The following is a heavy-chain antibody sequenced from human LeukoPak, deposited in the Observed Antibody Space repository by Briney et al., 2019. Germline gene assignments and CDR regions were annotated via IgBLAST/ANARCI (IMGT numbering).Heavy chain of an antibody. CDR1: GFTFSNAW. CDR2: MKSKTDGGTT. J-gene: IGHJ5*01. CDR3: TTDRFEGSSTSCYGSWFVP. D-gene: IGHD2-2*01. V-gene: IGHV3-15*01. Sequence: GGSLRLSCAASGFTFSNAWVSCLRRAQGEGREWVGRMKSKTDGGTTDYAAPVKGRFTISRDDSKNTAYLQMNSLKTEDTGMYDCTTDRFEGSSTSCYGSWFVPWGQGTLVTVSS.